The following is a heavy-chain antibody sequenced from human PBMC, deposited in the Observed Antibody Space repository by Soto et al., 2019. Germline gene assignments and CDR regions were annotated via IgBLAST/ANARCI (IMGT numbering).Heavy chain of an antibody. CDR3: ARGGYSGSGSSRLDP. D-gene: IGHD3-10*01. J-gene: IGHJ5*02. CDR1: GASFSSYY. Sequence: QVQLQQWGTGLLKPSETLSLTCAVYGASFSSYYWNWIRQPPGKGLEWIGEINHSGSTNYNPSLQSRVTISVDTTKNQLSLQLTSVTGADTAVYSCARGGYSGSGSSRLDPWGQGTLVTVSS. CDR2: INHSGST. V-gene: IGHV4-34*01.